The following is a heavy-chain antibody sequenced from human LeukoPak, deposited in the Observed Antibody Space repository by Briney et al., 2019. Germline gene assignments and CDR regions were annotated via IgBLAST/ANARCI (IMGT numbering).Heavy chain of an antibody. CDR1: GYTFTSYG. V-gene: IGHV1-18*01. CDR3: ATTMILDYYYGMDV. J-gene: IGHJ6*02. Sequence: ASVKVSCKASGYTFTSYGISWVRQAPGQGLEWMGWISAYNGNTNYAQKLQGRVTMTTDTSTSTAYMELRSLRSDDTAVYYCATTMILDYYYGMDVWGQGTTVTVSS. CDR2: ISAYNGNT. D-gene: IGHD3-22*01.